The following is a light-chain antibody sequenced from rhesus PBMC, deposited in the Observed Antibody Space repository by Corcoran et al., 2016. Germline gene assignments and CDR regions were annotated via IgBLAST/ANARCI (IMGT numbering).Light chain of an antibody. V-gene: IGKV7-13*01. CDR3: LQSNNSPWT. Sequence: DIVLTQSPASLAVSPGQRATITCRASESLSVFGISLFHWYQQKPGKTPKRLISKASNKDNGSPARFSGNGSGTDFTLTMNPLEADYAADCCCLQSNNSPWTFGQGTKVEIK. J-gene: IGKJ1*01. CDR1: ESLSVFGISL. CDR2: KAS.